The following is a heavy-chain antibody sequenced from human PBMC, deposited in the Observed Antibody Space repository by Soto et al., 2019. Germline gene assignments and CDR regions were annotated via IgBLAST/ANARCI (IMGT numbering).Heavy chain of an antibody. CDR2: IWYDGSNQ. CDR1: GFSFSAFD. CDR3: ARDLFMHNIYGVTIGEGAFSGLYV. D-gene: IGHD5-18*01. Sequence: QVQLVESGGGVVQPGTSLRLSCAASGFSFSAFDMSWVRQAPGKGLEWVGLIWYDGSNQFYGDSVKGRFTISRDNSNNTLHLQINALRVEDTAVYYCARDLFMHNIYGVTIGEGAFSGLYVWGQGTTVTVSS. V-gene: IGHV3-33*01. J-gene: IGHJ6*02.